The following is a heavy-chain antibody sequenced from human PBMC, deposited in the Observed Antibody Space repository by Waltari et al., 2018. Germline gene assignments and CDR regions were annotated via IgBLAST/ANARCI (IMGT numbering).Heavy chain of an antibody. Sequence: VNLQRWAAGLLRPWATLPPTGGALVGSFCVYSCAWPRKPPGKGLEWIGEINHSGSTNYNPSLKSRVTMSVDTSKSQFSLKLSSVTAADTAVYYCARGRCISTWFCQYYGVDVWGQGATVIVSS. CDR2: INHSGST. V-gene: IGHV4-34*01. CDR3: ARGRCISTWFCQYYGVDV. D-gene: IGHD2-8*01. J-gene: IGHJ6*02. CDR1: VGSFCVYS.